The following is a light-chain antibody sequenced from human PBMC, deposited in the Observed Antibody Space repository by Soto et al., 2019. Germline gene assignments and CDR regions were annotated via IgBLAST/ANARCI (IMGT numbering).Light chain of an antibody. CDR2: DAS. CDR1: QSVSRY. Sequence: EIVLTQSPATLSFSPGERATLSCRASQSVSRYLAWYQQKPGQAPRLLIYDASNRATGIPPRFSGSGSGTDFTLTISSLEPEDFAVYYCQQRSNSPLTFGGGTKVVNK. J-gene: IGKJ4*01. V-gene: IGKV3-11*01. CDR3: QQRSNSPLT.